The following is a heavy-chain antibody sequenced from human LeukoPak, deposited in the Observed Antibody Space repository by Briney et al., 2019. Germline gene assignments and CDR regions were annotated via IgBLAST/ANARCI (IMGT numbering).Heavy chain of an antibody. V-gene: IGHV3-21*01. J-gene: IGHJ6*03. Sequence: GGSLRLSCAASGFTFSSYSMNWVRQAPGKGLEWVSSISSSSSYIYYADSVKGRFTISRDNAKNSLYLQMNSLRAEDTAVYYCVRAEVVTTLKYYYYYMDVWGKGTTVTVSS. D-gene: IGHD4-23*01. CDR3: VRAEVVTTLKYYYYYMDV. CDR2: ISSSSSYI. CDR1: GFTFSSYS.